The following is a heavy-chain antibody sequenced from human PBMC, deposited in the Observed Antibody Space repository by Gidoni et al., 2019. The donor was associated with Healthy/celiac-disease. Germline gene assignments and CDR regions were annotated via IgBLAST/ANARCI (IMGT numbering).Heavy chain of an antibody. V-gene: IGHV2-26*01. CDR1: GFSLSHARMG. Sequence: QVTLKESGPVLVKPTETLTLTCTVSGFSLSHARMGVSWIRQPPGKALEWLAHIFSNDEKSYSTSLKSRLTISKDTSKSQVVLTMTNMDPVDTATYYCARFTVTTGDYYYYGMDVWGQGTTVTVSS. CDR3: ARFTVTTGDYYYYGMDV. D-gene: IGHD4-4*01. J-gene: IGHJ6*02. CDR2: IFSNDEK.